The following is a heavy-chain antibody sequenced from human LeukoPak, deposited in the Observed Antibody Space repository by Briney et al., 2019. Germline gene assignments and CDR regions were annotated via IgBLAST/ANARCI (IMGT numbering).Heavy chain of an antibody. D-gene: IGHD3-9*01. J-gene: IGHJ6*03. Sequence: ASVTVSCKASGYTFTSYDINWVRQATGQGLEWMGWMNPNSGNTGYAQKFQGRVTMTRNTSISTAYMELSSLRSEDTAVYYCARAEYYDILTGYYYYYMDVWGKGTTVTVSS. CDR2: MNPNSGNT. CDR3: ARAEYYDILTGYYYYYMDV. CDR1: GYTFTSYD. V-gene: IGHV1-8*01.